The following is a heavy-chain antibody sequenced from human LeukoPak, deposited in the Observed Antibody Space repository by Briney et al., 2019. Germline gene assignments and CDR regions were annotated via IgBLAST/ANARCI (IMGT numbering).Heavy chain of an antibody. D-gene: IGHD3-22*01. CDR2: ISGSGSST. Sequence: GKSLRLSCAASGFTFSSYAMSWVRQAPGKGLEWVSAISGSGSSTYYADSVKGRFTISRDNSKNTLYLQMNSLRAEDTAVYYCARWANYYDSSGYYSYYYYGMDVWGQGTTVTVSS. CDR3: ARWANYYDSSGYYSYYYYGMDV. J-gene: IGHJ6*02. CDR1: GFTFSSYA. V-gene: IGHV3-23*01.